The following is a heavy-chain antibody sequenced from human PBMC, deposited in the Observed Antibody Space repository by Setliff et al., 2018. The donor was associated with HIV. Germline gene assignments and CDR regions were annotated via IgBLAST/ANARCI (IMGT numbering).Heavy chain of an antibody. CDR2: SYSTGDT. J-gene: IGHJ4*02. CDR3: ARVRLTMIMMVDYFDQ. CDR1: GGSISNFY. D-gene: IGHD3-22*01. Sequence: TLSRTCSVSGGSISNFYWSWIRQPPGKGREWVGHSYSTGDTNYHPSLKSRVTLSADTSKNQLSLSLTSVTAADTAVYYCARVRLTMIMMVDYFDQWGQGTLVTVSS. V-gene: IGHV4-4*07.